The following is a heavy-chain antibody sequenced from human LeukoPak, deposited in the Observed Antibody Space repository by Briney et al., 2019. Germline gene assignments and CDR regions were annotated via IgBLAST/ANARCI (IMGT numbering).Heavy chain of an antibody. D-gene: IGHD6-19*01. Sequence: GGSLRLSCVASEFTFSSYEMNWVRQAPGKGREWVSSISSSSSYIYYADSVKGRFTISRDNAKKSLYLQMNSLRAEDTAVYYCASAGYSSGWQPLDYWGQGTLVTVSS. CDR3: ASAGYSSGWQPLDY. J-gene: IGHJ4*02. CDR1: EFTFSSYE. V-gene: IGHV3-21*01. CDR2: ISSSSSYI.